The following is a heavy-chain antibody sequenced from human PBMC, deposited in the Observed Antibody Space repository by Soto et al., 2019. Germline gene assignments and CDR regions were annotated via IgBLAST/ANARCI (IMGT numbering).Heavy chain of an antibody. D-gene: IGHD2-15*01. CDR1: GFTFSYG. Sequence: QLLESGGGLIQPGGSLRLSCAASGFTFSYGIHWLRQAPGKGLEWVAYISYDSSNKFYGDSVKGRFTISRDNSKNTQFLQMNSLRAEDTAVYYCAKLVIGYCSGNTCDDYWGQGTLVAVSS. CDR2: ISYDSSNK. J-gene: IGHJ4*02. CDR3: AKLVIGYCSGNTCDDY. V-gene: IGHV3-30*18.